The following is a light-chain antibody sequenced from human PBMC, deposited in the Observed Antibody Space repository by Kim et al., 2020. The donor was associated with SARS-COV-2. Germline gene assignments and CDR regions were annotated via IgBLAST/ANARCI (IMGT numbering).Light chain of an antibody. CDR1: QDIRND. J-gene: IGKJ5*01. Sequence: ASLGNTVTITCRASQDIRNDLGWYQQNPGRAPKRLIYGASSLQSGVPSRFSGSGSGTEFTLTISSLQPEDFATYFCLQHNTYPITFGQGTRLEIK. CDR3: LQHNTYPIT. CDR2: GAS. V-gene: IGKV1-17*01.